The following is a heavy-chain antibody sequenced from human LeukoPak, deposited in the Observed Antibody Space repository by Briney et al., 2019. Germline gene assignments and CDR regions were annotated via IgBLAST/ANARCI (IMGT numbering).Heavy chain of an antibody. CDR2: IKQDGSEE. CDR3: ARGNYYDTSGYYAAP. J-gene: IGHJ5*02. V-gene: IGHV3-7*01. CDR1: GFPFRSNW. D-gene: IGHD3-22*01. Sequence: GGSLRLSCAASGFPFRSNWMSWVRQTPGKGLEWVANIKQDGSEEYYVDSVKGRFTISRDNAKNSLYLQMNSLRAEDTAVYYCARGNYYDTSGYYAAPWGQGTLVTVSS.